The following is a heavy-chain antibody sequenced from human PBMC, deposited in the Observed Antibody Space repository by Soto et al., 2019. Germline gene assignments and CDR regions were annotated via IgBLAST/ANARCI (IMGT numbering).Heavy chain of an antibody. CDR1: GYSFTNYW. V-gene: IGHV5-10-1*03. J-gene: IGHJ4*02. D-gene: IGHD4-4*01. CDR3: ARRTTVTTSGEEDPDS. Sequence: EVQLVQSGAEVKKPGESLRISCKGSGYSFTNYWIIWVRQMPGKGLEWMGGIDPSDSETNYSPSFQGHVTISADKSINTAYLRWGSLKASDTAIYYCARRTTVTTSGEEDPDSWGQGTLVTVAS. CDR2: IDPSDSET.